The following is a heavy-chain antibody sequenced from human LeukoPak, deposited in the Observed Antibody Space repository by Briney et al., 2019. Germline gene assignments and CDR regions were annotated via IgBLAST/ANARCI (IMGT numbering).Heavy chain of an antibody. J-gene: IGHJ4*02. CDR2: ISGSGGST. Sequence: PGGSLRLSCAASGFTFSSYAMSWVRQAPGKGLEWVSAISGSGGSTYYADSVKGRFTISRDNSKNTLYLQMNSLRAEDTAVYYCAKVLYYDFWSGYYSYWGQGTLVTVSS. V-gene: IGHV3-23*01. CDR1: GFTFSSYA. CDR3: AKVLYYDFWSGYYSY. D-gene: IGHD3-3*01.